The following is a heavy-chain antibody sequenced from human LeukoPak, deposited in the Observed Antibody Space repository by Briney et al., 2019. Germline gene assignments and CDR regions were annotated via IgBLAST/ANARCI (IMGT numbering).Heavy chain of an antibody. J-gene: IGHJ4*02. Sequence: GGSLRLSCAASGFTVSNNYMSWVRQTPGKGMEWVSLIYSGGSTYYADSVKGRFTISRDNSKNTLYLQMNSLRAEDTAVYYCRWEPKYWGQGTLVTVSS. V-gene: IGHV3-66*01. CDR2: IYSGGST. D-gene: IGHD1-26*01. CDR3: RWEPKY. CDR1: GFTVSNNY.